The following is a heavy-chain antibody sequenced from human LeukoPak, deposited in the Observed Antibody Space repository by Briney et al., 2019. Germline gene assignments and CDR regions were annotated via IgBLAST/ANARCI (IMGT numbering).Heavy chain of an antibody. CDR3: ARDRRGYSYGYEFDS. V-gene: IGHV3-30-3*01. J-gene: IGHJ4*02. CDR2: ISYDGNNK. Sequence: PGGSLRLSCAASGFTFSAYAMHWVRQAPGKGLEWVGLISYDGNNKYSADSVTGRFTISRDNSKNTLYLQMNSLRAENTAVYYCARDRRGYSYGYEFDSGGQGTLVTVSS. CDR1: GFTFSAYA. D-gene: IGHD5-18*01.